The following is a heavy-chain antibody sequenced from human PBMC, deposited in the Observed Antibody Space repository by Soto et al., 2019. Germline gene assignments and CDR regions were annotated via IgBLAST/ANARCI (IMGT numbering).Heavy chain of an antibody. V-gene: IGHV3-7*01. D-gene: IGHD4-17*01. Sequence: PGGSLRLSCGASGITFGRCLMSWVRQAPGKGLEWVASISQDGTDTDYVDSVKGRFAISRDNPKNSLYLQMNSLRADDTAVYHCARDPLSYGDYAQTYWYFDLWGRGTRVTVSS. CDR2: ISQDGTDT. CDR3: ARDPLSYGDYAQTYWYFDL. J-gene: IGHJ2*01. CDR1: GITFGRCL.